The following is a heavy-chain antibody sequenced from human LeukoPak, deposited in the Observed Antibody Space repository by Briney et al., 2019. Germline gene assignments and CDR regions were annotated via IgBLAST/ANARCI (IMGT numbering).Heavy chain of an antibody. J-gene: IGHJ6*02. Sequence: GGSLRLSRAASGFTFSSYGMHWVRQAPGKGLEWVAVIRYDGSNKYYADSVKGRFTISRDNSKNTLYLQMNSLRAEDTAVYYCAREVAAAGPSYYYYGMDVWGQGTTVTVSS. D-gene: IGHD6-13*01. CDR2: IRYDGSNK. CDR1: GFTFSSYG. CDR3: AREVAAAGPSYYYYGMDV. V-gene: IGHV3-33*01.